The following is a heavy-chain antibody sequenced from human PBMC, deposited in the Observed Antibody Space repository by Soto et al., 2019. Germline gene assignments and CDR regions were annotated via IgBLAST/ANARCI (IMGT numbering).Heavy chain of an antibody. Sequence: EVQLVESGGGLVQPGESLRLSCAASGFTFTNYWMHWVRQAPGKGLVWVSRINPDGSITSHADSVKGRFTISRDNAKNTLYLQMSSLRAEDTAVYYCARVLRGDYYIDVWGKGTTVTVSS. CDR3: ARVLRGDYYIDV. CDR2: INPDGSIT. D-gene: IGHD6-25*01. J-gene: IGHJ6*03. V-gene: IGHV3-74*01. CDR1: GFTFTNYW.